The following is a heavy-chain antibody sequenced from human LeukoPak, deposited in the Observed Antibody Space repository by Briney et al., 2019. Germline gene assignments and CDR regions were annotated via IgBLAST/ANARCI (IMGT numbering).Heavy chain of an antibody. CDR1: GFTFSSYG. J-gene: IGHJ4*02. V-gene: IGHV3-30*02. CDR2: IRYDGSNK. CDR3: AKVAEYSSRPGPVYYFDY. Sequence: PGGSLRLSCAASGFTFSSYGMHWVRQAPGKGLEWVAFIRYDGSNKYYADSVKGRFTISRDNSKNTLYLQMNSLRAEDTAVYYCAKVAEYSSRPGPVYYFDYWGQGTLVTVSS. D-gene: IGHD6-13*01.